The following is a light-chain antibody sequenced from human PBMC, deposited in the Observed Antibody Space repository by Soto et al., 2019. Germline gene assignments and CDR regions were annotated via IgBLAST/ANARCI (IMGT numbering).Light chain of an antibody. J-gene: IGKJ1*01. CDR3: QQYNNWPRT. V-gene: IGKV3-15*01. Sequence: EILMTQSPATLYVSAGERATLSCRASQSVSSNLAWYQQKPGQAPRLLFYGASTRATGIPARFSGSGSGTEFTLTISSLQSEDFAVYYCQQYNNWPRTFGQGTKVEIK. CDR1: QSVSSN. CDR2: GAS.